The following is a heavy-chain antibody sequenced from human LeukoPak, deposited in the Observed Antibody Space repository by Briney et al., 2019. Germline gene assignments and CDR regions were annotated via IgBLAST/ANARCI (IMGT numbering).Heavy chain of an antibody. V-gene: IGHV1-18*01. J-gene: IGHJ6*02. CDR3: AREDSSGWYSAYYYYYGMDV. CDR1: GYTFTSYG. CDR2: ISAYNGIT. Sequence: ASVKVSCKASGYTFTSYGISWVRQAPGQGLEWMGWISAYNGITNYAQKFQGRVTMTRNTSISTAYMELSSLRSEDTAVYYCAREDSSGWYSAYYYYYGMDVWGQGTTVTVSS. D-gene: IGHD6-19*01.